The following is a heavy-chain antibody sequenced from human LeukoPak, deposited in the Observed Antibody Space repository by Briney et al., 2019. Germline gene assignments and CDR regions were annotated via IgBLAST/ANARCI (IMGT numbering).Heavy chain of an antibody. CDR3: ARDQPPTKYYYDGSGYYSGGGDWYFDL. D-gene: IGHD3-22*01. J-gene: IGHJ2*01. Sequence: ASVKVSCKASGGTFSSYAISWVRQAPGQGLEWMGWISAYNGNTNYAQKLQGRVTMTTDTSTSTAYMELRSLRSDDTAVYYCARDQPPTKYYYDGSGYYSGGGDWYFDLWGRGTLVTVSS. CDR2: ISAYNGNT. V-gene: IGHV1-18*01. CDR1: GGTFSSYA.